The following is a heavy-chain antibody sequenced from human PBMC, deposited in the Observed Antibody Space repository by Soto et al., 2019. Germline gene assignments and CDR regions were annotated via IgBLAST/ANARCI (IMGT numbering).Heavy chain of an antibody. CDR3: ATGGSTVTREFDY. CDR1: GYTFTGFY. D-gene: IGHD4-17*01. Sequence: QVQLVQSGAEVKKPGASVKVSCKASGYTFTGFYMHWVRQAPGQGLEWMGWINPNSGDTEYAHNFQGWVTMTRDTSISTAYMERRRLRSDDTAVYYCATGGSTVTREFDYWGQGTLVSVSS. CDR2: INPNSGDT. V-gene: IGHV1-2*04. J-gene: IGHJ4*02.